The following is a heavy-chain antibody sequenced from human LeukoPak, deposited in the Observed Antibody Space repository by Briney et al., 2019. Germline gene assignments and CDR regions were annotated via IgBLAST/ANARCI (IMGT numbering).Heavy chain of an antibody. CDR3: ARDRIVDGMDV. V-gene: IGHV3-7*04. Sequence: RGSLRLSCAASGFIFSNYWMSWVRQAPGKGLEWVANIKQDGSEKDYVDSVKGRFTISRDNAKKSLYLQMNSLRVEDTAVYYCARDRIVDGMDVWGEGTTDTVAS. CDR2: IKQDGSEK. J-gene: IGHJ6*04. CDR1: GFIFSNYW. D-gene: IGHD2/OR15-2a*01.